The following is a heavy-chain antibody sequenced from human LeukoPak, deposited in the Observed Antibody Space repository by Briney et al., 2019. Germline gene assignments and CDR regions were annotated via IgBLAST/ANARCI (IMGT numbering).Heavy chain of an antibody. V-gene: IGHV5-10-1*01. CDR1: GYSFTSYW. CDR2: TDPSDSYT. Sequence: GESLKISCKGSGYSFTSYWISLVRQMPGKGLEWMGRTDPSDSYTNYSPSFQGRVTISADKSISTAYLQWSSLKASDTAMYYCARVAAAGKGWFDPWGQGTLVTVSS. D-gene: IGHD6-13*01. CDR3: ARVAAAGKGWFDP. J-gene: IGHJ5*02.